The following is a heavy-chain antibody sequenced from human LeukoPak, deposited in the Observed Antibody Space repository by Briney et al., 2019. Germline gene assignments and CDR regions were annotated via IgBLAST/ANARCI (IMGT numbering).Heavy chain of an antibody. CDR1: GGSFSGYY. CDR2: INHSGST. Sequence: SETLSLTCAVYGGSFSGYYWSWIRQPPGKGLEWIGEINHSGSTNYNPSLKSRVTISVDTSKNQSSLKLSSVTAADTAVYYCSRESGAFSPFGYWGQGTLVTVLS. D-gene: IGHD1-26*01. J-gene: IGHJ4*02. V-gene: IGHV4-34*01. CDR3: SRESGAFSPFGY.